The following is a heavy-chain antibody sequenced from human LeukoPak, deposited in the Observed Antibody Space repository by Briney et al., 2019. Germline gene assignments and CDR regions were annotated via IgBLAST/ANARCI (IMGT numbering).Heavy chain of an antibody. Sequence: PGGSLRLSCAASGFTFDDYAMHWVRQAPGRGLEWVSGISWNSGSIGYADSVKGRFTISRDNAKNSLYLQMNSLRAEDTAVYYCAGITLADWGQGTLVTVSS. CDR3: AGITLAD. D-gene: IGHD1-20*01. CDR1: GFTFDDYA. CDR2: ISWNSGSI. V-gene: IGHV3-9*01. J-gene: IGHJ4*02.